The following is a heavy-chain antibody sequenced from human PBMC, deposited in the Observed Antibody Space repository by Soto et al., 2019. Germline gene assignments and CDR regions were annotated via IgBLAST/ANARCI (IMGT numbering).Heavy chain of an antibody. D-gene: IGHD2-2*01. CDR1: GFTFSNAW. CDR3: TTASGGYCSSTSCPSDY. Sequence: PGGSLRLSCAASGFTFSNAWMNWVRQAPGKGLEWVGRIKSKTDGGTTDYAAPVKGRFTISRDDSKNTLYLQMNSLKTEDTAVYYCTTASGGYCSSTSCPSDYWGQGTLVTVSS. V-gene: IGHV3-15*07. J-gene: IGHJ4*02. CDR2: IKSKTDGGTT.